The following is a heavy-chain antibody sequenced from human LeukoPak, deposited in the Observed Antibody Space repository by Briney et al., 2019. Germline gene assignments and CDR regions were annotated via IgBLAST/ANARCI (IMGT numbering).Heavy chain of an antibody. CDR1: GFTFSSYG. J-gene: IGHJ4*02. V-gene: IGHV3-33*06. D-gene: IGHD6-19*01. CDR3: AKEGYSSGWYSNYYFDY. Sequence: PGGSLRLSCAASGFTFSSYGMHWVRQAPGKGLEWVAVIWYDGSNKYYADSVKGRFTISRDNSKNTLYLQMNSLRAEDTAVYYCAKEGYSSGWYSNYYFDYWGQGTLVTVSS. CDR2: IWYDGSNK.